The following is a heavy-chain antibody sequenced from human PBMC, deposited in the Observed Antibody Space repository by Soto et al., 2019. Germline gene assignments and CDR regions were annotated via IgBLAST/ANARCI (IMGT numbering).Heavy chain of an antibody. D-gene: IGHD2-8*02. CDR3: AKAKGSFDHTGPDQ. J-gene: IGHJ4*02. CDR2: FGVDYVT. CDR1: GFRFSNYA. V-gene: IGHV3-23*01. Sequence: EVQLLESGGGLRQPGGSLRLSCATSGFRFSNYAMSWVRQAPGKGLEWVSGFGVDYVTYYADSVRGRFTTSRDNSKNTLYLQMNSLTAEDTALYYCAKAKGSFDHTGPDQWGQGTLVTVSS.